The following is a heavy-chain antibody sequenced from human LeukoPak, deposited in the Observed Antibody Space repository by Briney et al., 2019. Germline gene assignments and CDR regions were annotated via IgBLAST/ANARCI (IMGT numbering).Heavy chain of an antibody. CDR1: GYTFTSYG. D-gene: IGHD5-18*01. CDR2: IIPILGIA. V-gene: IGHV1-69*04. J-gene: IGHJ4*02. CDR3: ARDGWQLWRGDY. Sequence: SVKVSCKASGYTFTSYGISWVRQAPGQGLEWTGRIIPILGIANYAQKFQGRVTITADKSTSTAYMELSSLRSEDTAVYYCARDGWQLWRGDYWGQGTLVTVSS.